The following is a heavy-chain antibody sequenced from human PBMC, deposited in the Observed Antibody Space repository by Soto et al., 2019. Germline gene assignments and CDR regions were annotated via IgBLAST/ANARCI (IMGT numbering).Heavy chain of an antibody. D-gene: IGHD2-8*01. V-gene: IGHV4-30-4*01. CDR2: IYYSGST. CDR3: ARARMVYATPLDY. CDR1: GGSISSGDYY. J-gene: IGHJ4*02. Sequence: QVQLQESGPGLVKPSQTLSLTCTVSGGSISSGDYYWSWIRQPPGKGLEWIGYIYYSGSTYYNPSLQSRVXXSXDXXKNQFSLKLSSVTAADTAVYYCARARMVYATPLDYWGQGTLVTVSS.